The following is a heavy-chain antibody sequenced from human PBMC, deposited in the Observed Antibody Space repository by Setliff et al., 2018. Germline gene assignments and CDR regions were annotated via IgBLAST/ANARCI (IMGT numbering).Heavy chain of an antibody. CDR3: ARGSLSGTTHPSDY. CDR2: ISVNSNYI. V-gene: IGHV3-21*01. D-gene: IGHD1-7*01. J-gene: IGHJ4*02. CDR1: GFNFYVYT. Sequence: GGSLRLSCAASGFNFYVYTMEWVRQVPGKGLEWVSSISVNSNYIYYADSVKGRLTVSRDNAKNSLYLQMDSLTAEDTAVYYCARGSLSGTTHPSDYWGQGTLVTVSS.